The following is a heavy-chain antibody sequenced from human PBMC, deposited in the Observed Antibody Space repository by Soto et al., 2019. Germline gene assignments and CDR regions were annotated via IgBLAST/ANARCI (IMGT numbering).Heavy chain of an antibody. CDR1: GYTFTSYA. CDR2: INAGNGNT. D-gene: IGHD6-19*01. CDR3: ARDSGSSSGWLRYGMDV. J-gene: IGHJ6*02. Sequence: KVSCKASGYTFTSYAMHWVRQAPGQRLEWMGWINAGNGNTKYSQKFQGRVTITRDTSASTAYMELSSLRSEATAVYYCARDSGSSSGWLRYGMDVWGQGTTVTVSS. V-gene: IGHV1-3*01.